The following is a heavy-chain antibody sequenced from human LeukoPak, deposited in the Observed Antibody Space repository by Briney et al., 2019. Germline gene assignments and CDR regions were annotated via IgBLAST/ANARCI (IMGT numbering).Heavy chain of an antibody. V-gene: IGHV3-33*01. D-gene: IGHD4-17*01. CDR2: IWYDGSNK. CDR3: ARDLYGDYMGIDY. J-gene: IGHJ4*02. Sequence: GGSLRLSCAASGFTFSSYGMHWVRQAPGKGLEWVAVIWYDGSNKYYADSVKGRFTISRDNSKNTLYLQMNSLRAEDTAVYYCARDLYGDYMGIDYWGQGTLVTVSS. CDR1: GFTFSSYG.